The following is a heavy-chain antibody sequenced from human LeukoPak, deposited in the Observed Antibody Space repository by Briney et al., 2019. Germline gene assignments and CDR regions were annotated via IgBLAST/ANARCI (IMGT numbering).Heavy chain of an antibody. V-gene: IGHV3-21*01. CDR3: ARAGGSTVSHSDY. D-gene: IGHD4-17*01. Sequence: PGGSLRLSCAASGFTFSSYSMNWIRQAPGKGLEWVSSISSSTSYIYYADSMKGRFTISKDNAKNSLYLQMNSLRAEDTAVYYCARAGGSTVSHSDYWGQGTLATVSS. CDR2: ISSSTSYI. J-gene: IGHJ4*02. CDR1: GFTFSSYS.